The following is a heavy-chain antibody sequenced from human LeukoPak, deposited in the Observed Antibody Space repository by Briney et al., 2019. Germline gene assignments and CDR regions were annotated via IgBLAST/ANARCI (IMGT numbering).Heavy chain of an antibody. D-gene: IGHD2-21*01. Sequence: GGSLRLSCAASGFTFSDYYMSWIRQAPGKGLEWVSYISSSGSTIYYADSVKGRFTISRDNAKNSLYLQMNSLRAEDTAVYYCARSVYCGGDCYAFDYWGQGTLVTVSS. J-gene: IGHJ4*02. CDR2: ISSSGSTI. CDR3: ARSVYCGGDCYAFDY. CDR1: GFTFSDYY. V-gene: IGHV3-11*04.